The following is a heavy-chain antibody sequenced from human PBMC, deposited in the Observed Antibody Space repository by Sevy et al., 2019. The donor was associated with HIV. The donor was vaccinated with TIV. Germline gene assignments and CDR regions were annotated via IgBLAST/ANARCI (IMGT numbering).Heavy chain of an antibody. CDR1: GFTFTNYA. D-gene: IGHD3-10*01. J-gene: IGHJ4*02. Sequence: QPGGSLRLSCAASGFTFTNYAMNWVRQAPGKGLEWVSGISDSGDTTHYAESVKGRFTISRDNSKNTVSLQMSSLRAEDTAIYYCAKLPSTVMFREKGYWGQGPRVTVSS. CDR3: AKLPSTVMFREKGY. CDR2: ISDSGDTT. V-gene: IGHV3-23*01.